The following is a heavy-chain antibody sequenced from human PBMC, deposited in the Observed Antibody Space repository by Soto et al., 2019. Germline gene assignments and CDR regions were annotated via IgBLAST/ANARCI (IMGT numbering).Heavy chain of an antibody. CDR1: GGSFSGYY. D-gene: IGHD6-19*01. CDR2: INHSGST. CDR3: ARSGSGWYSYYYYMDV. V-gene: IGHV4-34*01. Sequence: QVQLQQWGAGLLKPSETLSLTCAVYGGSFSGYYWSWIRQPPGKGLEWIGEINHSGSTNYNPSLKRRVTISVDTSKNQVSLKLSSVTAAYTAVYYCARSGSGWYSYYYYMDVWGKGTTVTVSS. J-gene: IGHJ6*03.